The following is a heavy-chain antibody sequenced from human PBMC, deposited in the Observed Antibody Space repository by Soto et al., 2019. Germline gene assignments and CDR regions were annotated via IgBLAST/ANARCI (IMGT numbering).Heavy chain of an antibody. J-gene: IGHJ6*02. Sequence: EVQLLESGGGLVQPGGSLRLSCAASGFTFSSYAMSWVRQAPGKGLEWVAVISGSGDSTYYADSVRGRFTISRDNSKNTLYLQMNSLRAEDTAVYYCAKDRDGAAAGPTKCYGRDVGGQGTTVTVSS. CDR1: GFTFSSYA. CDR2: ISGSGDST. V-gene: IGHV3-23*01. CDR3: AKDRDGAAAGPTKCYGRDV. D-gene: IGHD6-13*01.